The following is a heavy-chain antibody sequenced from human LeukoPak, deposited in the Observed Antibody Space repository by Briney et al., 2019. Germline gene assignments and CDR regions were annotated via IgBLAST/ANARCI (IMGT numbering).Heavy chain of an antibody. Sequence: QPGGSLRLSCAASGFTFSAYWMTWVRQAPGKGLEWVANIQQDGSEKYYVDSVRGRFTISRDNAENSLYLQMNSLRAEDTAIYYCARDIQYVDWLLYGYFDYWGQGTLVTVSS. CDR2: IQQDGSEK. D-gene: IGHD3-9*01. CDR3: ARDIQYVDWLLYGYFDY. CDR1: GFTFSAYW. V-gene: IGHV3-7*01. J-gene: IGHJ4*02.